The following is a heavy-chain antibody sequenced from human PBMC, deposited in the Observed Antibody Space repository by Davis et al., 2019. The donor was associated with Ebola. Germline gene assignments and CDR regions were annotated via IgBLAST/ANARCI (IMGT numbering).Heavy chain of an antibody. CDR3: ATYSSSWPFDY. Sequence: SETLSLTCTVSGGSISSYYWSWIRQPPGKGLEWIGYIYYSGSTYYNPSLKSRVTISVDTSKNQFSLKLSSVTAADTAVYYCATYSSSWPFDYWGQGTLVTVSS. CDR2: IYYSGST. J-gene: IGHJ4*02. D-gene: IGHD6-13*01. V-gene: IGHV4-30-4*01. CDR1: GGSISSYY.